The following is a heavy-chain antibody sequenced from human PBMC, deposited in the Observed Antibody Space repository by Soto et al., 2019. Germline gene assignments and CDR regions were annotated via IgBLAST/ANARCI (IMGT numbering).Heavy chain of an antibody. D-gene: IGHD5-12*01. CDR1: GGSSSNFG. Sequence: AASVKVSCKASGGSSSNFGISWVRQAPGQGLEWMGGIVPVFGRPNYAQRFRGRLTITADESTSTGYMELIGLRSDDTAVYYCAREGSGYNFWGQGTQVTVSS. CDR3: AREGSGYNF. CDR2: IVPVFGRP. V-gene: IGHV1-69*13. J-gene: IGHJ4*02.